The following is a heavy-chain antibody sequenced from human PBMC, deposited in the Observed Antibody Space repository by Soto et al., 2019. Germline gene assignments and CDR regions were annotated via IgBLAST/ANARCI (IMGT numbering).Heavy chain of an antibody. Sequence: SETLSLTCSVSGGSISSPDYYWSWIRQSPGKGLEWIGCSYYTGSTFYSPSLKSRVTISVDTSKNQFSLNLSSVTAADTAVYYCARSSTIRPNFDYWGQEPWSPSPQ. V-gene: IGHV4-39*01. CDR3: ARSSTIRPNFDY. J-gene: IGHJ4*01. CDR1: GGSISSPDYY. D-gene: IGHD2-2*01. CDR2: SYYTGST.